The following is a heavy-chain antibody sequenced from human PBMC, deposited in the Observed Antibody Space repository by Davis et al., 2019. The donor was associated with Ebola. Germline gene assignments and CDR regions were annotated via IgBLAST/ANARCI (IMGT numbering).Heavy chain of an antibody. CDR3: ARNAWDVVVPPHYYYYYMDV. V-gene: IGHV1-46*01. CDR2: INPSGGST. CDR1: GYTLTELS. J-gene: IGHJ6*03. D-gene: IGHD2-2*01. Sequence: ASVKVSCKVSGYTLTELSMHWVRQAPGQGLEWMGIINPSGGSTSYAQKFQGRVTMTRNTSISTAYMELSSLRSEDTAVYYCARNAWDVVVPPHYYYYYMDVWGKGTTVTVSS.